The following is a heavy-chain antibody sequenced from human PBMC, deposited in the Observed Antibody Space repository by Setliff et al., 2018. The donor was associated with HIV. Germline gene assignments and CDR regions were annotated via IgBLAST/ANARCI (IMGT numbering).Heavy chain of an antibody. CDR2: IFYSGST. V-gene: IGHV4-59*12. CDR1: GGSISSYY. Sequence: NPSETLSLTCTVSGGSISSYYWTWIRQPPGEGLEYVGHIFYSGSTNYNPSLKSRVTISVDTSKNQFSLKLSSVTAADTAVYYCARRSDFWSEGDAFDIWGQGTMVTVSS. CDR3: ARRSDFWSEGDAFDI. D-gene: IGHD3-3*01. J-gene: IGHJ3*02.